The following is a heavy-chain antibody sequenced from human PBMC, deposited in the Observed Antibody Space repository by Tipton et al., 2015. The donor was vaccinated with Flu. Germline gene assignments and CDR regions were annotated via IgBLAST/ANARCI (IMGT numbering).Heavy chain of an antibody. J-gene: IGHJ4*02. V-gene: IGHV1-2*02. CDR2: INPKSGHT. D-gene: IGHD5-18*01. Sequence: QSGAEVKEPGASVKVSCKASGYTVSGHFMHWIRQAPGQGLEWMGGINPKSGHTKYAQNFQGRVTMTRDTSITTVYMELTGLTSDDTAIYDCARTWIQLWTSDLDYRGQGTLVTVSS. CDR1: GYTVSGHF. CDR3: ARTWIQLWTSDLDY.